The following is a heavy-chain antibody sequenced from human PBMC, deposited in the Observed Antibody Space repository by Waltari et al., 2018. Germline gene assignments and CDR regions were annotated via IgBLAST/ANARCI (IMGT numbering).Heavy chain of an antibody. D-gene: IGHD6-13*01. J-gene: IGHJ4*02. Sequence: EVQLVESGGGLVQPGGSLRLSCAASGFPFSSYWMSWVRQAPGKGLEWVANIKQDGSEKYYVDSVKGRFTISRDNAKNSLYLQMNSLRAEDTAVYYCASLTGYSSSWPFDYWGQGTLVTVSS. CDR2: IKQDGSEK. V-gene: IGHV3-7*01. CDR1: GFPFSSYW. CDR3: ASLTGYSSSWPFDY.